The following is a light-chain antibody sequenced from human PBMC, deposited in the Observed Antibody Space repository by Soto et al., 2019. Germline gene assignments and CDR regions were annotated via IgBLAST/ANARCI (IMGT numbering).Light chain of an antibody. CDR3: QQRAYWPPLT. Sequence: EIVLTQSPATLSLSPGERAALSCRASQDISPYLAWYQHKPGQAPRLLIYDTSNRATGVPARFSGSGSGTDFTLTISSLEPEDFAVYSCQQRAYWPPLTFGGGTKVEIK. CDR2: DTS. V-gene: IGKV3-11*01. J-gene: IGKJ4*01. CDR1: QDISPY.